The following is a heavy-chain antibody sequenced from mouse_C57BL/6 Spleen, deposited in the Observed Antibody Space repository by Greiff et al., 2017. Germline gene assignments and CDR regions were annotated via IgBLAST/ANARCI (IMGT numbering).Heavy chain of an antibody. D-gene: IGHD2-5*01. V-gene: IGHV1-59*01. CDR1: GYTFTSYW. CDR2: IDPSDSYT. CDR3: AGTYSNYAMDY. Sequence: VQLQQPGAELVRPGTSVKLSCKASGYTFTSYWMHWVKQRPGQGLEWIGVIDPSDSYTTYNQKFKGKATLTVDTSSSTAYMQLSSLTSEDSAVYYCAGTYSNYAMDYWGQGTSVTVSS. J-gene: IGHJ4*01.